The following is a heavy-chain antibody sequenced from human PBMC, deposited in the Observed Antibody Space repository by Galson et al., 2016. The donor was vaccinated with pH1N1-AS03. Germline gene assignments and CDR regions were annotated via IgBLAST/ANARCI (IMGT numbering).Heavy chain of an antibody. CDR1: GFSLATSGVG. V-gene: IGHV2-5*02. CDR2: IYWDDDK. Sequence: VKPTQTLTLTCAFSGFSLATSGVGVGWIRQPPGKALEWLALIYWDDDKLYNPSLKSRLTVTKDTSKNLVVLTLTDMDPVDTATYFCTRSRYYNTNLYYFDYWGQGTLVTVSS. D-gene: IGHD2/OR15-2a*01. CDR3: TRSRYYNTNLYYFDY. J-gene: IGHJ4*02.